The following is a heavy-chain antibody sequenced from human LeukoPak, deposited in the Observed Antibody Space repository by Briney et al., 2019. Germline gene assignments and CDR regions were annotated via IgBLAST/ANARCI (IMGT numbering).Heavy chain of an antibody. J-gene: IGHJ4*02. CDR1: GFTFSSYG. Sequence: PGGSLRLSCAASGFTFSSYGMHWVRQAPGKGLEWVAFIRYDGSNKYYADSVKGRFTISRDNSKNTLYLQMNSLRAEDTAVYYCAKDRRIVGARFDYFDYWGQGTLVTVSS. V-gene: IGHV3-30*02. CDR3: AKDRRIVGARFDYFDY. CDR2: IRYDGSNK. D-gene: IGHD1-26*01.